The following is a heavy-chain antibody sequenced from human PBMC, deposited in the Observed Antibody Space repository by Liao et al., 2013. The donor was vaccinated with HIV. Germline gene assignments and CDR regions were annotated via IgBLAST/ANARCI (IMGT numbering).Heavy chain of an antibody. CDR1: GGSISSYQ. D-gene: IGHD7-27*01. CDR2: VYYSGST. Sequence: QVQLQESGPGLVKPSETLSLTCTVSGGSISSYQWTWIRQPPGKGLEWIGHVYYSGSTNYNSSLKSRVTISADTSKNQFSLKVTYVTAADTAVYYCARDSSSGGLGIGLGWFDPWGQGTLVTVSS. CDR3: ARDSSSGGLGIGLGWFDP. J-gene: IGHJ5*02. V-gene: IGHV4-59*12.